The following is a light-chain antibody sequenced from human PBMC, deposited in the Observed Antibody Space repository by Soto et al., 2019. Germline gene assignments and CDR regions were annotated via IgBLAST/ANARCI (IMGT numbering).Light chain of an antibody. CDR3: SSYTSSSTLYV. CDR1: SSDVGAYNY. J-gene: IGLJ1*01. Sequence: QSALTQPASVSGSPGQSITISCTGTSSDVGAYNYVSWYQQHPGKAPKLMIYDDSNRPSGVSNRFSGSKSGNTASLTISGLQAEAEADYYCSSYTSSSTLYVFGTGTKVTVL. CDR2: DDS. V-gene: IGLV2-14*01.